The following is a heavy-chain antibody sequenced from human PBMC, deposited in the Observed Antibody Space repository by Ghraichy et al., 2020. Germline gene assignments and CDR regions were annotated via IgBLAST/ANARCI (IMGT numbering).Heavy chain of an antibody. J-gene: IGHJ4*02. D-gene: IGHD1-1*01. V-gene: IGHV1-18*04. CDR3: ARDWKGDY. CDR2: ISGYNGNT. CDR1: GYSFRGYS. Sequence: ASAKVSCKASGYSFRGYSISWVRQAPGQGLEWMGSISGYNGNTDYAQQLQGRLTMTTDTSTSTAYMELRSLTSDDTAVYYCARDWKGDYWGQGTLVTVSS.